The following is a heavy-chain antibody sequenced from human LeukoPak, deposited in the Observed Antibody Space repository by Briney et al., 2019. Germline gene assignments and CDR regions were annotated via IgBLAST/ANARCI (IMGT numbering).Heavy chain of an antibody. Sequence: KPSETLSLTCTVSGGSISSYYWSWIRQPPGKGLEWIGYIYYSGSTNYNPSLKSRVTISVDTSKNQFSLKLSSVTAADTAVYYCARGEQQLAYAFDIWGQGTMVTVSS. CDR3: ARGEQQLAYAFDI. CDR1: GGSISSYY. CDR2: IYYSGST. J-gene: IGHJ3*02. D-gene: IGHD6-13*01. V-gene: IGHV4-59*01.